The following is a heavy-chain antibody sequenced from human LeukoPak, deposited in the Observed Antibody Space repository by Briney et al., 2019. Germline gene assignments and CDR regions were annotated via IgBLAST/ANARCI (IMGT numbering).Heavy chain of an antibody. J-gene: IGHJ4*02. CDR1: GDCFTSYW. Sequence: GESLKISCKGAGDCFTSYWIGWVRQMPGKGLEWMGIIYPGDSDTRYSPSFQGQVTISADKSISTAYLQWSSQKASDTAMYYCASRLRERFDSWGQGTLVTVSS. V-gene: IGHV5-51*01. D-gene: IGHD5-12*01. CDR2: IYPGDSDT. CDR3: ASRLRERFDS.